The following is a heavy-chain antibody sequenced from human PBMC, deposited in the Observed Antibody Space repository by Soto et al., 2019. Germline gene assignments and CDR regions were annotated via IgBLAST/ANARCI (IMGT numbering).Heavy chain of an antibody. D-gene: IGHD3-22*01. J-gene: IGHJ1*01. CDR3: ARGRSGVDDSSGYYYGRPPWFQH. CDR1: GGSFSGYY. Sequence: SETLSLTCAVYGGSFSGYYWSWIRQPPGKGLEWIGEINHSGSTNYNPSLKSRVTISVDTSKNQFSLKLSSVTAADTAVYYCARGRSGVDDSSGYYYGRPPWFQHWGQGTLVTVSS. CDR2: INHSGST. V-gene: IGHV4-34*01.